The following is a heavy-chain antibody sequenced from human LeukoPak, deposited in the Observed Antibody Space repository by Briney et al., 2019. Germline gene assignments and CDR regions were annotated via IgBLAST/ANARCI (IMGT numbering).Heavy chain of an antibody. CDR3: ARGEGIVATINFDY. V-gene: IGHV1-3*01. CDR1: GYTFTSYA. CDR2: INAGNGNT. J-gene: IGHJ4*02. Sequence: GASVKVSCKASGYTFTSYAMHWVRQAPGQRLEWMGWINAGNGNTKYSQKFQGRVTITRDTSASTAYMELSSLRSEDTAVYYCARGEGIVATINFDYWGQGALVTDSS. D-gene: IGHD5-12*01.